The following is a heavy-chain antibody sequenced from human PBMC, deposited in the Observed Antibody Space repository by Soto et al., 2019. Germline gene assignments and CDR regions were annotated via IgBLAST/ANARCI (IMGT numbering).Heavy chain of an antibody. D-gene: IGHD5-12*01. CDR2: ISAYNGNT. CDR1: GYTFTSYG. V-gene: IGHV1-18*01. CDR3: ARDGKWLPSAHYYGMYA. Sequence: ASVKVSCKASGYTFTSYGISWVRQAPGQGLEWMGWISAYNGNTNYAQKLQGRVTMTTDTSTSTAYMELRSLRSDDTAVYYCARDGKWLPSAHYYGMYAWGQGTTVPVAS. J-gene: IGHJ6*02.